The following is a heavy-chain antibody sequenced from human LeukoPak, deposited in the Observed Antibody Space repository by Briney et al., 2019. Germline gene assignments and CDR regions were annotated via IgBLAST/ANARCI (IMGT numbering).Heavy chain of an antibody. D-gene: IGHD2-2*01. CDR1: GYTLTELS. V-gene: IGHV1-24*01. CDR2: CDPEDGET. CDR3: ATTPRVVPAIRTYLY. J-gene: IGHJ4*02. Sequence: ASVKVSCNVSGYTLTELSMHWVRQAPGKGLEWMGGCDPEDGETIYAQKFQGRVTMTEDTSTDTAYMELSSLRSEDTAVYYCATTPRVVPAIRTYLYWGQGTLVTVSS.